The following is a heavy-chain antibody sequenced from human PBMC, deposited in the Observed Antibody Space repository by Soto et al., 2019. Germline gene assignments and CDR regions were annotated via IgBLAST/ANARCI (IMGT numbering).Heavy chain of an antibody. V-gene: IGHV4-59*12. CDR2: IYHSGST. D-gene: IGHD3-22*01. CDR1: GGSISSYY. Sequence: QVQLQESGPGLVKPSETLSLTCTVSGGSISSYYWSWIRQPPGKGLEWIGYIYHSGSTYYNPSLKSRVTISVDRSKNQFSLKLSSVTAADTAVYYCARAPRSYYDSSGYYHPWGQGTLVTVSS. CDR3: ARAPRSYYDSSGYYHP. J-gene: IGHJ5*02.